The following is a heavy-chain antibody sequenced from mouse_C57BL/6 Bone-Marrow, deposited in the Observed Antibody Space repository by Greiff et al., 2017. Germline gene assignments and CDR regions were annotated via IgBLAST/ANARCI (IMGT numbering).Heavy chain of an antibody. CDR2: IYPRDGST. J-gene: IGHJ2*01. D-gene: IGHD2-5*01. CDR3: ARGGYYSKGSYFDY. Sequence: QVQLKESGPELVKPGASVKLSCKASGYTFTSYDINWVKQRPGQGLEWIGWIYPRDGSTKSNEKFKGKATLTVDTSSSTAYMELHSLTSEDSAVYFCARGGYYSKGSYFDYWGQVTTLTVSS. CDR1: GYTFTSYD. V-gene: IGHV1-85*01.